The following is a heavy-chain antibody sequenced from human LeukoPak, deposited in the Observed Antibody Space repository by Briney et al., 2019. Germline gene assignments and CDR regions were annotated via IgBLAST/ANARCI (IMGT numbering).Heavy chain of an antibody. J-gene: IGHJ5*02. CDR2: INHSGST. CDR1: GGSFSGYY. V-gene: IGHV4-34*01. D-gene: IGHD2-15*01. CDR3: ARLVVAATDWFDP. Sequence: SETLTLTCAVYGGSFSGYYWSWIRQPPGKGLEWIGEINHSGSTNYNPSLKSRVTISVDTSKNQFSLKLSSVTAADTAVYYCARLVVAATDWFDPWGQGTLVTVSS.